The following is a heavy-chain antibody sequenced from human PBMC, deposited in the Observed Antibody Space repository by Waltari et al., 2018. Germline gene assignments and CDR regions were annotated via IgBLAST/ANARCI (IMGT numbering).Heavy chain of an antibody. CDR2: ISSSSSYI. V-gene: IGHV3-21*01. CDR1: GFTFSSYS. Sequence: EVQLVESGGGLVKPGGSLRLSCAASGFTFSSYSLNRVRQAPGKGLEWVSSISSSSSYIYYADSVKGRFTISRDNAKNSLYLQMNSLRAEDTAVYYCARRAEVPIFDYWGQGTLVTVSS. J-gene: IGHJ4*02. CDR3: ARRAEVPIFDY.